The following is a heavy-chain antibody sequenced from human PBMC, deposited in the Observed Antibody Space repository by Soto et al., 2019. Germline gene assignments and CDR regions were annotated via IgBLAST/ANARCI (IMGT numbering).Heavy chain of an antibody. CDR3: ASVYDYIWGSYRLDY. CDR1: GFTFSSYW. V-gene: IGHV3-7*01. J-gene: IGHJ4*02. D-gene: IGHD3-16*02. Sequence: EVQLVESGGGLVQPGGSLRLSCAASGFTFSSYWMSWVRQAPGKGLEWVANIKQDGSEKYYVDSVKGRFTISRDNAKNSLYLQMNSLRAEDTAVYYCASVYDYIWGSYRLDYWGQGTLVTVSS. CDR2: IKQDGSEK.